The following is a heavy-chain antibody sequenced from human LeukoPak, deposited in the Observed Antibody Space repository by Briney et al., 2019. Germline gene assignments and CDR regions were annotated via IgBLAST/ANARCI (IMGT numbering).Heavy chain of an antibody. Sequence: SGGSLRLSCAASGFTFSSYAMHWVRQAPGKGLEWVAVISYDGSNKYYADSVKGRFTISRDNSKNTLYLQMNSLRAEDTAVYYCAREVAVAEPYYFDYWGQGTVVTVSS. CDR2: ISYDGSNK. CDR3: AREVAVAEPYYFDY. V-gene: IGHV3-30*04. CDR1: GFTFSSYA. D-gene: IGHD6-19*01. J-gene: IGHJ4*02.